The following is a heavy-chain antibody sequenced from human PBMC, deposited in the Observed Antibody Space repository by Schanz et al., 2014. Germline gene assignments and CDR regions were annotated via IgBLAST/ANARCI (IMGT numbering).Heavy chain of an antibody. CDR3: TTANYSSNCETLDY. J-gene: IGHJ4*02. CDR1: GFTMRNEC. Sequence: EVQLVESGGGLVKPGGSLRLSCAASGFTMRNECMSWVRQAPGKGLEWVPGIKSRSHGGTTDSAAPVKGRVTISRAESKHTVYLQMDSLKTEDKALYYCTTANYSSNCETLDYWGQGTLVTVSS. V-gene: IGHV3-15*01. CDR2: IKSRSHGGTT. D-gene: IGHD6-13*01.